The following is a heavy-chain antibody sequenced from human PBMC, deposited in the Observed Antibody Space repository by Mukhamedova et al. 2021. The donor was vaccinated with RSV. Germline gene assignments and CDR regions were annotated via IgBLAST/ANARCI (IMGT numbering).Heavy chain of an antibody. CDR3: ARGQGDIVATGFDY. D-gene: IGHD5-12*01. J-gene: IGHJ4*02. CDR2: ISSSSSSTI. Sequence: MGWVRQAPGKGLEWVSYISSSSSSTIYYADSVKGRFTISRDNAKNSLYLQMNSLRAEDTAVYYCARGQGDIVATGFDYWCQGTLVTV. V-gene: IGHV3-48*01.